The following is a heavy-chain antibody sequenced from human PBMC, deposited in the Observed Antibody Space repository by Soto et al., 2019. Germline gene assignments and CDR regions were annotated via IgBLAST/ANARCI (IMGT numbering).Heavy chain of an antibody. Sequence: QVQLVESGGGVVQPGRSLRLSCAASGFTFSSYGMHWVRQAPGKGLEWVAVIWYDGSNKYYADSVKGRFTISRDNSKKLLYLQMNSLGGEATAVYYCASDRRDSGYESYCSGGSCPFDYWGQGRLVTVSS. V-gene: IGHV3-33*01. CDR3: ASDRRDSGYESYCSGGSCPFDY. D-gene: IGHD2-15*01. CDR1: GFTFSSYG. CDR2: IWYDGSNK. J-gene: IGHJ4*02.